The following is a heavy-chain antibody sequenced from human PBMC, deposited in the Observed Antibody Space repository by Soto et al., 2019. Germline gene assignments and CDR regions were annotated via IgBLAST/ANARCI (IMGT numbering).Heavy chain of an antibody. D-gene: IGHD2-15*01. Sequence: ASAKATCRAPGYTFVQFDIRWPRQAAEQGLEWLAGMNPGSGKTGYERKLQGRVALTRDASTGTAHLDLSSLTSDDTAVYYCARMALAGSLNWFDPWGQGSLVTVSS. CDR2: MNPGSGKT. CDR3: ARMALAGSLNWFDP. CDR1: GYTFVQFD. V-gene: IGHV1-8*01. J-gene: IGHJ5*02.